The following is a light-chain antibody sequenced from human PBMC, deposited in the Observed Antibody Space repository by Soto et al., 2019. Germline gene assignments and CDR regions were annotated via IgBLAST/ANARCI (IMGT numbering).Light chain of an antibody. CDR3: CSYAGSSTPNWV. V-gene: IGLV2-23*02. CDR2: EVS. J-gene: IGLJ3*02. CDR1: SSDVGSYNL. Sequence: QSALTQPASVSGSPGQSITISCTGTSSDVGSYNLVSWYQQHPGKAPKLMIYEVSKRPSGVSNRFSGSKSGNTASLTISGLQAEDEADYYCCSYAGSSTPNWVFGGGTK.